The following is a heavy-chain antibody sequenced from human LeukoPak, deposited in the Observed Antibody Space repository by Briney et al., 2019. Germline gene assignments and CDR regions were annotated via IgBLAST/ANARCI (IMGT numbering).Heavy chain of an antibody. V-gene: IGHV5-51*01. Sequence: GESLKISCKGSGYSFTSYWIGWVRQVPGKGLEWMGIIYPGDSDTRYSPSFQGQVTISADKSISTAYLQWSSLKASDTAMYYCARHCAGSGGSCSIDYWGQGTLVTVSS. CDR1: GYSFTSYW. J-gene: IGHJ4*02. CDR3: ARHCAGSGGSCSIDY. D-gene: IGHD2-15*01. CDR2: IYPGDSDT.